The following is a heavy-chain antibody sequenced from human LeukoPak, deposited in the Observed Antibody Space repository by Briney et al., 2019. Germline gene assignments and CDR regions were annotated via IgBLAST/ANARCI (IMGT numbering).Heavy chain of an antibody. J-gene: IGHJ3*02. CDR3: AKDEFVASDFTGAFDI. D-gene: IGHD2-8*02. Sequence: SVTLSCAPSGFSFDDYSMLWLRQAPGKGLEWVSGISWNSGSIGYADSVKGRFTISRDNAKNSLYLQMNSLRAEDMALYYCAKDEFVASDFTGAFDIWGQGTMVTVSS. CDR1: GFSFDDYS. CDR2: ISWNSGSI. V-gene: IGHV3-9*03.